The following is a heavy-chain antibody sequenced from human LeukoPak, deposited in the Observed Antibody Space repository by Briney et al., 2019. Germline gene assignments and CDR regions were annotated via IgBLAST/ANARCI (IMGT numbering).Heavy chain of an antibody. CDR3: ARGRGFWSGYYSSQPYYYYMDV. Sequence: PSETLSLTCAVYGGSISTYYWSWIRQPPGKGLEWIGYIYYSGSTNYNPSLKSRVTISVDTSKNQFSLKLSSVTAADTAVYYCARGRGFWSGYYSSQPYYYYMDVWGKGTTVTVSS. CDR2: IYYSGST. V-gene: IGHV4-59*12. CDR1: GGSISTYY. D-gene: IGHD3-3*01. J-gene: IGHJ6*03.